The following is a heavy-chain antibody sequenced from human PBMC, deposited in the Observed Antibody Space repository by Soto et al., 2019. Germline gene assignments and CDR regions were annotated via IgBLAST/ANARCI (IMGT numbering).Heavy chain of an antibody. D-gene: IGHD1-26*01. CDR2: ISSSSSYI. CDR1: GFTFSSYS. Sequence: EVQLVESGGGLVKPGGSLRLSCAASGFTFSSYSMNWVRQAPGKGLEWVSSISSSSSYIYYADSVKGRFTISRDNAKNSLYLQMNSLRAEDTAVYYCARDLGGIVGATDGDYWGQGTLVTVSS. V-gene: IGHV3-21*01. CDR3: ARDLGGIVGATDGDY. J-gene: IGHJ4*02.